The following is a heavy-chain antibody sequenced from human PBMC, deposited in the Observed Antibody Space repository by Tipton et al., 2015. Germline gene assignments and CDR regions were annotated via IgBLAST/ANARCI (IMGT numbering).Heavy chain of an antibody. D-gene: IGHD3-22*01. Sequence: SLRLSCAGSGFTFSYHGMHWVRQAPGKGLEWVAVISFDGSYKYYADSVRGRFTISRDNSKNILYLEMSSLRAEDTAVYYCVKDGYYYDSGGYSPLDYWGQGTLVTVSS. J-gene: IGHJ4*02. CDR1: GFTFSYHG. V-gene: IGHV3-30*18. CDR3: VKDGYYYDSGGYSPLDY. CDR2: ISFDGSYK.